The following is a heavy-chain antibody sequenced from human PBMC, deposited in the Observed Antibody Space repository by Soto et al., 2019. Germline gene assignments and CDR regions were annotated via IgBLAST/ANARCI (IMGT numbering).Heavy chain of an antibody. D-gene: IGHD2-2*02. CDR2: IIPIFGTA. CDR1: GGTFSSYA. CDR3: ARDRGYCSSTSCYTNWFDP. V-gene: IGHV1-69*13. J-gene: IGHJ5*02. Sequence: ASVKVSCKASGGTFSSYAISWVRQAPGQGLEWMGGIIPIFGTANYAQKFQGRVTITADESTSTAYMELSSLRSEDTAVYYCARDRGYCSSTSCYTNWFDPWGQGTLVTVSS.